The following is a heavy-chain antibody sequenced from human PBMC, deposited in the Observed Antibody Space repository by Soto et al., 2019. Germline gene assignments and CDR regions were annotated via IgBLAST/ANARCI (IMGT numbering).Heavy chain of an antibody. CDR1: GYTFTGYY. CDR2: INPNSGGT. V-gene: IGHV1-2*02. D-gene: IGHD3-10*01. J-gene: IGHJ6*02. Sequence: QLVQSGAEVKKPGASVKVSCKASGYTFTGYYMHWVRQAPGQGLEWMGWINPNSGGTTYAQKFQGRVTMTRDTSISTAYMELSRLRSDDTAVYYCARLPITMLRGALSNYGMDVWGQGTTVTVSS. CDR3: ARLPITMLRGALSNYGMDV.